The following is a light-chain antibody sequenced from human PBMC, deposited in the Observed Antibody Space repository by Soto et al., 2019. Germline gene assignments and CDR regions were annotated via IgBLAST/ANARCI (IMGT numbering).Light chain of an antibody. CDR1: SGSIATKY. J-gene: IGLJ2*01. Sequence: NFMLTQPHSVSGSPGKTVTISCTRSSGSIATKYVQWYQQRPDSAPTTVIYENNQRPSGVPDRFSGSIDSSSNSASLSISGLKTEDEADYYCQSFDSSNVIFGGGTQLTVL. V-gene: IGLV6-57*04. CDR2: ENN. CDR3: QSFDSSNVI.